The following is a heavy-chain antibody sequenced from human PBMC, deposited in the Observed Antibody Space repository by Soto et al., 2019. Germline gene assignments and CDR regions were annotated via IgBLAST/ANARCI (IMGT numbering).Heavy chain of an antibody. CDR1: GFTFSRYA. Sequence: VQVVESGGGVVQPGRSLRLSCAASGFTFSRYAXXXXRQAPGXGXEXXPVISRDGSNKYYVDSVKGRFTISRDNSKNTLYLQMNSLRDEDTAVYYCARSRNSAVADSFDFWGQGTLVTVSS. J-gene: IGHJ4*02. V-gene: IGHV3-30*01. CDR2: ISRDGSNK. D-gene: IGHD3-10*01. CDR3: ARSRNSAVADSFDF.